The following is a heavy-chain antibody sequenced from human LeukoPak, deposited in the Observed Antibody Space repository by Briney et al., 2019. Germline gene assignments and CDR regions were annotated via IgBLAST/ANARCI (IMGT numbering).Heavy chain of an antibody. V-gene: IGHV4-30-2*01. CDR2: IYHSGNT. CDR1: GDSISSGGYY. Sequence: PSETLSLTCTVSGDSISSGGYYWSWIRQPPGKGLEWIGYIYHSGNTYYNPSLKSRVTILVDGSKNQLSLRLSSVTAADTAVYYCAREGHYYYYMDVWGKGTTVTVSS. J-gene: IGHJ6*03. CDR3: AREGHYYYYMDV.